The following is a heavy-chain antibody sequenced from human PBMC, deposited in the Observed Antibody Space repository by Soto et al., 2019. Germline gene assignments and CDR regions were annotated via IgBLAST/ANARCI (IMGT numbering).Heavy chain of an antibody. CDR2: ISGGGDAT. J-gene: IGHJ4*02. CDR1: GFTFGNYA. V-gene: IGHV3-23*01. D-gene: IGHD3-22*01. Sequence: GGSLRLSSAASGFTFGNYAFSWVRQAPGKGLKWVSVISGGGDATYYPDSVKGRFTISRDNGKNSLYLQMNSLRAEDTAVYYCARDLQGEFYYDSSGYSDYWGQGTLVTVSS. CDR3: ARDLQGEFYYDSSGYSDY.